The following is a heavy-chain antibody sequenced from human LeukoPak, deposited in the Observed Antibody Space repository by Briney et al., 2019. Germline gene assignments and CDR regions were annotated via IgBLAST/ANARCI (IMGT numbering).Heavy chain of an antibody. CDR2: IKHDASEK. CDR3: AKAAVSSWANWFDP. Sequence: GGSLRLSCAASGFTFSNYWMAWVRQTPGKGLEWVANIKHDASEKYYVDSVKGRFTISRDNAQNSFYLQMNSLRAEDTAVYYCAKAAVSSWANWFDPWGQGTLVTVSS. CDR1: GFTFSNYW. D-gene: IGHD6-13*01. J-gene: IGHJ5*02. V-gene: IGHV3-7*01.